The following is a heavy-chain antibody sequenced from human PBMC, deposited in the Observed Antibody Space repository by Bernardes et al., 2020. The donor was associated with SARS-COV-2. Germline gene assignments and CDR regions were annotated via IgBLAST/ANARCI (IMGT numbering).Heavy chain of an antibody. CDR2: IYYSGST. CDR3: ARVPAIVGATGYFDY. J-gene: IGHJ4*02. Sequence: SETLSLTCTVSGGSISSSSYYWGWIRQPPGKGLEWIGSIYYSGSTYYNPSLKSRVTISVDTSKNQFSLKLSSVTAADTAVYYCARVPAIVGATGYFDYWGQGTLVTVSS. D-gene: IGHD1-26*01. V-gene: IGHV4-39*01. CDR1: GGSISSSSYY.